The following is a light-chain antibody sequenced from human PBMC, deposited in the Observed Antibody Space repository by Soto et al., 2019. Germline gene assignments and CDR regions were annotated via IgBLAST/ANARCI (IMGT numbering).Light chain of an antibody. CDR1: SGDVGGFNF. V-gene: IGLV2-14*03. CDR2: DVT. Sequence: QSALTQPASVSGSPGQSITISCTGTSGDVGGFNFVSWYQHHPGEAPKLMIYDVTDRPSGVSNRFSGSKSGNTASLTISGLQAEDEADYYCSSYTSSDTYVFGTGTKVTVL. CDR3: SSYTSSDTYV. J-gene: IGLJ1*01.